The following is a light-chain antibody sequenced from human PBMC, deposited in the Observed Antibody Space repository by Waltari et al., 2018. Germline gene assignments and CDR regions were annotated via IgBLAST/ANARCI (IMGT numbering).Light chain of an antibody. CDR3: ASWDDSLNGVV. Sequence: QSVLTQPPSASGTPGLRVTISCSGSSSNIGSNTVNWYQQLPGTAPKLLIYSNNQRPSGVPDRFSGSKSGTSASLAISGLQSEDEAEYFCASWDDSLNGVVFGGGTKLTVL. CDR1: SSNIGSNT. V-gene: IGLV1-44*01. J-gene: IGLJ2*01. CDR2: SNN.